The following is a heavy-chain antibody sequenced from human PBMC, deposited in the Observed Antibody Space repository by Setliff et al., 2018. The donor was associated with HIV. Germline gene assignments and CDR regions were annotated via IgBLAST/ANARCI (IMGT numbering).Heavy chain of an antibody. CDR2: MNPNSGNT. CDR1: GYTFTKFD. J-gene: IGHJ4*02. Sequence: ASVKVSCKASGYTFTKFDINWVRQATGQGLEWMGWMNPNSGNTGFAQKFQGRVTMTRNTSISTAYMELRSLRSEDTAVYYCARVFGVRQAFDNWGQGTLVTVSS. D-gene: IGHD3-10*02. CDR3: ARVFGVRQAFDN. V-gene: IGHV1-8*01.